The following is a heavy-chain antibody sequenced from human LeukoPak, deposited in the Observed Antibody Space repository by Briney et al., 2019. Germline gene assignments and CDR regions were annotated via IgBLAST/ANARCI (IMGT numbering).Heavy chain of an antibody. CDR2: ISSSSTYI. J-gene: IGHJ3*01. CDR3: ARVGSWDTFDV. D-gene: IGHD1-26*01. Sequence: GGSLRPSCAASGFTFSSYSVNWVRQAPGKGLEWVSSISSSSTYIYYADSVKGRFTISRDNAKNSLYLQMNSLRAEDTAVYHCARVGSWDTFDVWGQGTMVTVSS. CDR1: GFTFSSYS. V-gene: IGHV3-21*01.